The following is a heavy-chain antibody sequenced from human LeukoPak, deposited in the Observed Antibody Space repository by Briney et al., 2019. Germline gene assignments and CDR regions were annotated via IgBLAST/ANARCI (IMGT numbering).Heavy chain of an antibody. CDR1: GGSVSSGSYY. CDR2: IYYSGST. Sequence: SETLSLTCAVSGGSVSSGSYYWSWIRQPPGKGLEWIGYIYYSGSTNYNPSPKSRVTISVDTSKNQFSLKLSSVTAADTAVYYCAINGDYFDYWGQGTLVTVSS. CDR3: AINGDYFDY. D-gene: IGHD4-17*01. J-gene: IGHJ4*02. V-gene: IGHV4-61*01.